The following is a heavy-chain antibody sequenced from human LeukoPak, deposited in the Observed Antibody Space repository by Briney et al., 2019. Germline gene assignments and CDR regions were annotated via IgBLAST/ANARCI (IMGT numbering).Heavy chain of an antibody. Sequence: PSQTLSLTCTVSGGSISSGDYYWSWIRQPPGKGLEWIGYIYYSGSTYYNPSLKSRVTISVDTSKNQFSLKLSSVTAADTAVYYCARALLNCSGGSCYSGSYYYYMDVWGKGTTVTVSS. J-gene: IGHJ6*03. CDR1: GGSISSGDYY. V-gene: IGHV4-30-4*01. CDR2: IYYSGST. CDR3: ARALLNCSGGSCYSGSYYYYMDV. D-gene: IGHD2-15*01.